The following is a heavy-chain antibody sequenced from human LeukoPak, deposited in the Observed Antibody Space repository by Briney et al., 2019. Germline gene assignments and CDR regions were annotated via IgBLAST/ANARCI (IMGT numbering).Heavy chain of an antibody. J-gene: IGHJ4*02. CDR3: ARLHPRADIVVVPAAVTFDY. V-gene: IGHV4-39*01. CDR1: GGSISSSSYY. Sequence: NSSETLSLTCTVSGGSISSSSYYWGWIRQPPGKGLEWIGSIYYSGSTYYNPSLKSRVTISVDTSKNQFSLKLSSVTAADTAVYYCARLHPRADIVVVPAAVTFDYWGQGTLVTVSS. D-gene: IGHD2-2*01. CDR2: IYYSGST.